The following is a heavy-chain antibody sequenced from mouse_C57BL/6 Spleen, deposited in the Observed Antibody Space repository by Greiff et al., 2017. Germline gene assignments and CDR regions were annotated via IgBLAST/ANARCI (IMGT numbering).Heavy chain of an antibody. V-gene: IGHV5-4*03. CDR1: GFTFSSYA. CDR3: ARSLVITTVRGFAY. D-gene: IGHD1-1*01. CDR2: ISDGGSYT. Sequence: EVKLVESGGGLVKPGGSLKLSCAASGFTFSSYAMSWVRQTPEKRLEWVATISDGGSYTYYPDNVKGRFTISRDNAKNNLYLQMSHLKSEGTAMYYCARSLVITTVRGFAYWGQGTLVTVSA. J-gene: IGHJ3*01.